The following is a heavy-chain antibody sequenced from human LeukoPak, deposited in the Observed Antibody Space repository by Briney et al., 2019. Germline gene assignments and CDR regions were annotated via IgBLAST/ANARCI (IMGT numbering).Heavy chain of an antibody. CDR1: GFTFSSYA. J-gene: IGHJ4*02. Sequence: GGSLRLSCAASGFTFSSYAMHWVRQAPGKGLEWVAVISYDGSNKYYADSVKGRFTISRDNSKNTLYLQMNSLRAEDTAVYYWARVPPPDGGHFDYWGQGTLVTVSS. D-gene: IGHD4-23*01. V-gene: IGHV3-30-3*01. CDR3: ARVPPPDGGHFDY. CDR2: ISYDGSNK.